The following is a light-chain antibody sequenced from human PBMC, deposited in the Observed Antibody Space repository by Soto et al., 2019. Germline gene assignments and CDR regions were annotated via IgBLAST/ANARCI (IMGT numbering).Light chain of an antibody. CDR2: AAS. CDR1: QSISSY. Sequence: DSQRTSNTTSLSSSVGDRVTITCRASQSISSYLNWYQQKPGKAPKLLIYAASSLQSGVPSRFSGSGSGTDFTLTIFSLLPDDVVPFYSRQSYITGLPFGRGTKVAIK. CDR3: RQSYITGLP. V-gene: IGKV1-39*01. J-gene: IGKJ4*01.